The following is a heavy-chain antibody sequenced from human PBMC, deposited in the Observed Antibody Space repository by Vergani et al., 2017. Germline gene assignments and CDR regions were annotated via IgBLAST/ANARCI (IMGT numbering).Heavy chain of an antibody. CDR2: INHSGST. CDR3: ARGPRYSYGYPFDY. V-gene: IGHV4-34*01. Sequence: QVQLQQWGAGLLKPSETLSLTCAVYGGSFSGYYWSWIRQPPGKGLEWIGEINHSGSTNYNPSLKSRVTISVDTSKNQFSLKLSSVTAADTAVYYWARGPRYSYGYPFDYWGQGTLVTVSS. CDR1: GGSFSGYY. D-gene: IGHD5-18*01. J-gene: IGHJ4*02.